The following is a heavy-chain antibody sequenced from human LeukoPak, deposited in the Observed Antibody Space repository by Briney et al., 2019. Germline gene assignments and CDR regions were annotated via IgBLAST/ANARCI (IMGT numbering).Heavy chain of an antibody. J-gene: IGHJ5*02. CDR1: GGSISSYY. V-gene: IGHV4-4*09. CDR3: ARVVSSGWYIGWFDP. Sequence: PSETLSLTCTVSGGSISSYYWSWIRQPPGKGLEWIEYIYTSGSTNYNPSLKSRVTISVDTSKNQFSLKLSSVTAADTAVYYCARVVSSGWYIGWFDPWGQGTLVTVSS. CDR2: IYTSGST. D-gene: IGHD6-19*01.